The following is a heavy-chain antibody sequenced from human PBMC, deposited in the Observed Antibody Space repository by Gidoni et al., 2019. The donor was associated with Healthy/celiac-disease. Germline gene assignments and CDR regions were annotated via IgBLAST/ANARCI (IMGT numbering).Heavy chain of an antibody. J-gene: IGHJ4*02. D-gene: IGHD1-26*01. CDR2: ISYDGSNK. CDR1: GFTFSSYA. Sequence: QVQLVESGGGVVQPGRSLRLSCAASGFTFSSYAMHWVRHAPGKGLEWVAVISYDGSNKYYADSVKGRFTISRDNSKNTLYLQMNSLRAEDTAVYYCARDLARSGVGATSSGPYFDYWGQGTLVTVSS. V-gene: IGHV3-30-3*01. CDR3: ARDLARSGVGATSSGPYFDY.